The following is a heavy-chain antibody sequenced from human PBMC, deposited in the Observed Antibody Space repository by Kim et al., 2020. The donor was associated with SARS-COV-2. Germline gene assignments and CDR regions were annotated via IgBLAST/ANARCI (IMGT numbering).Heavy chain of an antibody. CDR1: GGSISSYY. V-gene: IGHV4-59*13. J-gene: IGHJ5*02. CDR2: IFYSGST. CDR3: ARGSTTPLNWFDP. D-gene: IGHD4-17*01. Sequence: SETLSLTCTASGGSISSYYWSWIRQHPGKGLEWIGHIFYSGSTNYNPSLKSRVTISVDTSKNQLSLKLSSVTAADTAVYYCARGSTTPLNWFDPWGQGTL.